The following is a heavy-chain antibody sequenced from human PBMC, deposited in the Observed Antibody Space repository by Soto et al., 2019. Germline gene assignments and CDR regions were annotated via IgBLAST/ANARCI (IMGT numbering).Heavy chain of an antibody. CDR2: ISYDGSNK. J-gene: IGHJ6*02. V-gene: IGHV3-30-3*01. Sequence: GGSLRLSCAASGFTFSSYAMHWVRQAPGKGLEWVAVISYDGSNKYYADSVKGRFTISRDNSKNTLYLQMNSLRAEDTAVYYCARDYGTTGTPGYYYYGMDVWGQGTTVTVSS. CDR3: ARDYGTTGTPGYYYYGMDV. CDR1: GFTFSSYA. D-gene: IGHD1-1*01.